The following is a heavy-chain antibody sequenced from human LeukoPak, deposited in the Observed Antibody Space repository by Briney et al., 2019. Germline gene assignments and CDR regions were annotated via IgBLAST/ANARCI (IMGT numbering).Heavy chain of an antibody. D-gene: IGHD6-6*01. CDR2: INPSGGST. CDR3: ARVFASIAARPRYMDV. J-gene: IGHJ6*03. CDR1: GYTFTSYY. V-gene: IGHV1-46*01. Sequence: ASVKVSCKASGYTFTSYYMHWVRQAPGQGLEWMGIINPSGGSTSYAQKFQGRVTMTRDTSTSTVYMELSSLRSEDTAVYYCARVFASIAARPRYMDVWGKGTTVTVSS.